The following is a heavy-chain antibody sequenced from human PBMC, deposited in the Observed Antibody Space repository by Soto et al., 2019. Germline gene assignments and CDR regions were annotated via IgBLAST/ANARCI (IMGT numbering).Heavy chain of an antibody. Sequence: EVQLVESGGGLVQPGGSLRLSCAASGFTFSGYSMFWVRQAPGKGLEYVSAINTNGVNTFYAKSVKGRFTISRDNSKNTMYLQMGRLRAEDIAVYYCARGRVEDSSGWATYFHDWGQGTLVTVSS. CDR3: ARGRVEDSSGWATYFHD. CDR1: GFTFSGYS. D-gene: IGHD6-19*01. CDR2: INTNGVNT. V-gene: IGHV3-64*01. J-gene: IGHJ4*02.